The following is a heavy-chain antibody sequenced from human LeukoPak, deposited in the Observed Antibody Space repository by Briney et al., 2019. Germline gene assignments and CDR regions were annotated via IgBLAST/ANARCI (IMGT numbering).Heavy chain of an antibody. V-gene: IGHV3-23*01. CDR2: LSGSGITT. J-gene: IGHJ4*01. Sequence: GGSLRLSCAASGFTFSNSAMSWVRQAPGKGLEWVSTLSGSGITTYYADSVQGRFTISRDNSKNTLYLQMNSLRAEDTAVYYCAKGISSSGWSYFDYWGHGTLVTVSS. CDR3: AKGISSSGWSYFDY. CDR1: GFTFSNSA. D-gene: IGHD6-19*01.